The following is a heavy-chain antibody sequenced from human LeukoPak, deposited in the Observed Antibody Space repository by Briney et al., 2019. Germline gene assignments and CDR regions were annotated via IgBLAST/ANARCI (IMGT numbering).Heavy chain of an antibody. CDR2: ISSSGSTI. Sequence: GGSLRLSCAASGFTFSDYYMSWIRQAPGRGLEWVSNISSSGSTIYYADSVKGRFTISRDNAKNSLFLQMNSLSAEDTAVYYCARASLSITAAAPTYGLDVWGQGTTVTVSS. D-gene: IGHD6-25*01. CDR1: GFTFSDYY. CDR3: ARASLSITAAAPTYGLDV. V-gene: IGHV3-11*01. J-gene: IGHJ6*02.